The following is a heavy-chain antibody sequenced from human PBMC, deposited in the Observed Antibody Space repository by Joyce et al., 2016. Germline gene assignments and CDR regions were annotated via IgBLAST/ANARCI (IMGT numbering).Heavy chain of an antibody. D-gene: IGHD5-24*01. V-gene: IGHV1-69*02. Sequence: QVHLVQSGAEVKKSGSSVKVSCKASGGSFNKYTVSWVRQAPGQGLAWMGRISPMLNRTNYAQEFQGRVTITADKSTTTAYMQLTGLRSDDTAVYFCAGTFNYPHHDGMDVWGQGTTVTVSS. J-gene: IGHJ6*02. CDR2: ISPMLNRT. CDR1: GGSFNKYT. CDR3: AGTFNYPHHDGMDV.